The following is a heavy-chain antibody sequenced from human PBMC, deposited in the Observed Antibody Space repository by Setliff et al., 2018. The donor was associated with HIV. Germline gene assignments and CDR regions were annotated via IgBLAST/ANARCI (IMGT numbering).Heavy chain of an antibody. Sequence: SETLSLTCTVSDNSIKTHYWNWIRQSPGKGLEWIAFTHHTGDTGYNPSLKSRVTTSVDPSKNQFSLILRSVTDTDTAIYYCARWGKATAIRAFNLWGRGIMVTVSS. V-gene: IGHV4-59*11. CDR2: THHTGDT. D-gene: IGHD6-25*01. CDR3: ARWGKATAIRAFNL. CDR1: DNSIKTHY. J-gene: IGHJ3*01.